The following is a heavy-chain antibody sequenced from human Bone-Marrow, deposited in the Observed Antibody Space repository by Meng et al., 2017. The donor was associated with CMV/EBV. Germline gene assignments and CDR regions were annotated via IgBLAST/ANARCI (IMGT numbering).Heavy chain of an antibody. CDR1: GYTFTGYY. V-gene: IGHV1-2*02. D-gene: IGHD2-15*01. J-gene: IGHJ4*02. CDR3: ARRVASVVAGSLDY. CDR2: INPNSGGT. Sequence: ASVKVSCKASGYTFTGYYMHWVRQAPGQGLEWMGWINPNSGGTNYAQKFQGRVTMTRDTSISTAYMELSRLRSDDTAVYYCARRVASVVAGSLDYWGQGTRVTVSS.